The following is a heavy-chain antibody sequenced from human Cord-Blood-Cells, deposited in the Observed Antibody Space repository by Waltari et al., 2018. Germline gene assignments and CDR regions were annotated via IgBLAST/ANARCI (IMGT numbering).Heavy chain of an antibody. Sequence: EVQLVESGGGLVQPGGFLRLSCAASGFTFSSYWMSWVRQAPGKGLEWVANRKQDGSEKYYVDSVKGRFTISRDNAKNSLYLQMNSLRAEDTAVYYCARGLAGDDAFDIWGQGTMVTVSS. CDR2: RKQDGSEK. D-gene: IGHD2-21*01. J-gene: IGHJ3*02. CDR1: GFTFSSYW. CDR3: ARGLAGDDAFDI. V-gene: IGHV3-7*01.